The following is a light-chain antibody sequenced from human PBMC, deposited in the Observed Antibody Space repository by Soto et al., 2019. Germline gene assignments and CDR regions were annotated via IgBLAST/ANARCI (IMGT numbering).Light chain of an antibody. Sequence: QSVLTQPPSVSGSPGQSVAISYTGTSSDVGNYNRVSWYQQPPGTAPRLMIYDVSNRPSGVPDRFSGSKSGNTASLTISGLQADDEADYYCSSHTTSSTYVFGTGPKVTVL. CDR3: SSHTTSSTYV. J-gene: IGLJ1*01. CDR1: SSDVGNYNR. V-gene: IGLV2-18*02. CDR2: DVS.